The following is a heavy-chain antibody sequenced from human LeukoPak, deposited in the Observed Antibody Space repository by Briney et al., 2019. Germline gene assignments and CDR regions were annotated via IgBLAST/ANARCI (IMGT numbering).Heavy chain of an antibody. Sequence: AMGXVRQAPGXGGXGVAAISAPGRTTYYADSVKGRFTISTDNSKNTLYLQMTSLTAEDTAVYYCAKGYDFWSKPSPFDYWGQGTLVTVSS. CDR1: A. J-gene: IGHJ4*02. CDR2: ISAPGRTT. CDR3: AKGYDFWSKPSPFDY. V-gene: IGHV3-23*01. D-gene: IGHD3-3*01.